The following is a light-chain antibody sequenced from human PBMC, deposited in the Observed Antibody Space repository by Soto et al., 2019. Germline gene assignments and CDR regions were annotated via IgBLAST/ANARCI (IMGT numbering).Light chain of an antibody. V-gene: IGLV2-14*01. J-gene: IGLJ2*01. Sequence: QSALTQPASVSGSPGQSITISCTGTSSDVGGYDYVSWYQQYPGKAPKLMIYDVSNRPSGVSNRFSGSKSGNTASLTISGLQAEDEADYWCCSFTTSTTVVFGGGTKLTV. CDR2: DVS. CDR3: CSFTTSTTVV. CDR1: SSDVGGYDY.